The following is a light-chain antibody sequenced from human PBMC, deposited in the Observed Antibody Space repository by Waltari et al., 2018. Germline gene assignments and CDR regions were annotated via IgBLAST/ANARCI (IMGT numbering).Light chain of an antibody. CDR1: SSDVGSYSL. Sequence: QSALTQPASVSGSPGQPITISCTGTSSDVGSYSLVSWYRQHPGEAPRVMILEDTKRPSWVSNRFSGSKSGNTASLTISGLQAEDGAVYYCFSYTVTHTWLFGGGTKLTVL. CDR2: EDT. CDR3: FSYTVTHTWL. J-gene: IGLJ3*02. V-gene: IGLV2-23*01.